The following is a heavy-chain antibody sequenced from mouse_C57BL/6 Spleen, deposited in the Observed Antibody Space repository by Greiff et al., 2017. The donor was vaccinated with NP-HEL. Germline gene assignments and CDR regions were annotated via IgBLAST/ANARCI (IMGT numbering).Heavy chain of an antibody. CDR1: GYTFTSYD. J-gene: IGHJ2*01. Sequence: VQLQQSGPELVKPGASVKLSCKASGYTFTSYDINWVKQRPGQGLEWIGWIYPRDGSTKYTAKFKGKATLTVDTSSSTAYIELHSLTSEDSAVYFCARDWPITTVYYFDYWGQGTTLTVSS. CDR2: IYPRDGST. CDR3: ARDWPITTVYYFDY. D-gene: IGHD1-1*01. V-gene: IGHV1-85*01.